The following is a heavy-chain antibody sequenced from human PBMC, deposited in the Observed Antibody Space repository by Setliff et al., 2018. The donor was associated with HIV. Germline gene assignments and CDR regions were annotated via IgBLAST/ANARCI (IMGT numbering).Heavy chain of an antibody. CDR1: GDSINSGNYY. J-gene: IGHJ5*02. CDR2: IYYSGST. V-gene: IGHV4-31*03. CDR3: ATSPNLDWLDP. Sequence: PSETLSLTCTVSGDSINSGNYYWSWIRQHPGKGLEWIGYIYYSGSTYYSPSLKSRVTISEDTSKNQFSLKMRSVTAADTAVYYCATSPNLDWLDPWGQGTLVTVSS.